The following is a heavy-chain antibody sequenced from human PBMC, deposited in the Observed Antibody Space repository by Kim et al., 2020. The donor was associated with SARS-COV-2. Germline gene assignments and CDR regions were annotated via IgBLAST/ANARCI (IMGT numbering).Heavy chain of an antibody. CDR3: ARVMVRGVIPYYYYGMDV. CDR1: GGSISSSNW. CDR2: IYHSGST. J-gene: IGHJ6*02. D-gene: IGHD3-10*01. V-gene: IGHV4-4*02. Sequence: SEILSLTCAVSGGSISSSNWWSWVRQPPGKGLEWIGEIYHSGSTNYNPSLKSRVTISVDKSKNQFSLKLSSVTAADTAVYYCARVMVRGVIPYYYYGMDVWGQGTTVTVSS.